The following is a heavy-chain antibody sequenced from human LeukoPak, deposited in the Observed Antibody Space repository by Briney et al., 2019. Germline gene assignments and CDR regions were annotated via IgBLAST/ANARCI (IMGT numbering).Heavy chain of an antibody. CDR1: GFTFSNYA. J-gene: IGHJ4*02. CDR3: AKYSGSYYYPPNWDS. D-gene: IGHD1-26*01. Sequence: GGSLSLSCAASGFTFSNYAMTWVRQAPGKGLERVSGISGSGSSTYYADSVKGRFALSRDYPKNTLYLQMNSLRAEDTAVYFCAKYSGSYYYPPNWDSWGQGTLVTVSS. V-gene: IGHV3-23*01. CDR2: ISGSGSST.